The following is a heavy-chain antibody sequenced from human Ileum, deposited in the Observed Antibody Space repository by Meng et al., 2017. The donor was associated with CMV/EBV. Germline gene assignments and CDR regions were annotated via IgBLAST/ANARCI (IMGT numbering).Heavy chain of an antibody. Sequence: VDLVEAGGGLVKTGGSLRLSCAAFVFTFSSYAMNWVRQAPGKGLEWIAYFSRTGAITYADSVKGRFTISRDNAKNSLYLQMNSLRAEDTAFYYCARDDAWAFDFWGQGTLVTVSS. CDR3: ARDDAWAFDF. J-gene: IGHJ4*02. CDR2: FSRTGAI. D-gene: IGHD2-2*01. CDR1: VFTFSSYA. V-gene: IGHV3-21*03.